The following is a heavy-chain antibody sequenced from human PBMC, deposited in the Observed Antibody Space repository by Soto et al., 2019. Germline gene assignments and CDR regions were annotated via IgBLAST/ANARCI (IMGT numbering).Heavy chain of an antibody. CDR1: GYNFMPYG. Sequence: QVQLVQSGAEVKKPGASVKVSCKASGYNFMPYGVNWVRQAPGQGLEWMGWISPWKGNTNYAQSFQGRVTMTTDTSTSTAYMELRSLTSDDTAVYYCARDLPVETDYGMDVWGQGTTVTVSS. D-gene: IGHD2-15*01. CDR2: ISPWKGNT. CDR3: ARDLPVETDYGMDV. V-gene: IGHV1-18*04. J-gene: IGHJ6*02.